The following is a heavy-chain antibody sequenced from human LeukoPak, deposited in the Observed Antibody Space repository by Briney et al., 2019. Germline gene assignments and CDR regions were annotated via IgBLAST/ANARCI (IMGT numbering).Heavy chain of an antibody. CDR1: GFTFSNNT. CDR3: AKDLDHYDSSGYLH. Sequence: GGSLRLSCAASGFTFSNNTMKWVRQAPGKGLEWVSLISGSGGSTYYADSVKGRCTISRDNSKNTLSLQMNSLRAEDTAVYYCAKDLDHYDSSGYLHWGQGTLVTVSS. V-gene: IGHV3-23*01. CDR2: ISGSGGST. J-gene: IGHJ4*02. D-gene: IGHD3-22*01.